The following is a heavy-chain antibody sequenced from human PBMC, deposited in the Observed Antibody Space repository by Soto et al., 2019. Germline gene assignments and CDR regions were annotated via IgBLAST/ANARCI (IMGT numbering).Heavy chain of an antibody. V-gene: IGHV3-43D*04. Sequence: EVQLVESGGVVVQPGGSLRLSCVASGFTFDDYAMHWVRQAPGKGLEWVSLISWDGGSTYYADSVKGRFTISRDNSKNSLYLQMNSLRAEDTALYYCAKDDVWLPDYWGQGTLVTVSS. CDR3: AKDDVWLPDY. CDR2: ISWDGGST. CDR1: GFTFDDYA. J-gene: IGHJ4*02. D-gene: IGHD5-18*01.